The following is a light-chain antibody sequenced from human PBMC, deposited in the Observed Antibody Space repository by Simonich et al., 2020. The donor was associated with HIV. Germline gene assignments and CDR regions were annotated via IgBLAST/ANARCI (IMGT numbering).Light chain of an antibody. J-gene: IGKJ1*01. CDR3: QQSYTTPRA. V-gene: IGKV1-39*01. CDR2: AAS. CDR1: QSISSY. Sequence: DIQMTQSPSSLSPSVGDRVTITCRARQSISSYLNWYQQKPGKAPKLLIYAASSLQSGVPSRFSGSGSGTDFTLTIGSLQPEDFATYYCQQSYTTPRAFGQGTKVEIK.